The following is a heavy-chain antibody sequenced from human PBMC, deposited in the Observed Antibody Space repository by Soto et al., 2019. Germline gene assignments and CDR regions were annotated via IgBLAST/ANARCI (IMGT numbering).Heavy chain of an antibody. CDR2: IIPIFGTA. CDR1: GGTVSSYA. J-gene: IGHJ4*02. D-gene: IGHD3-22*01. Sequence: SVKVSCKASGGTVSSYAISWVRQAPGQGLEWMGGIIPIFGTANYAQKFQGRVTITADESTSTAYMELSSLRSEDTAVYYCARDLEARLNYDRSGPFDYWGQGTRVTVSS. V-gene: IGHV1-69*13. CDR3: ARDLEARLNYDRSGPFDY.